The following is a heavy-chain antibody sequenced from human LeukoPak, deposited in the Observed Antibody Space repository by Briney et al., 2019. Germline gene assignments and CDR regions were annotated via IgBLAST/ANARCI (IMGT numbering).Heavy chain of an antibody. CDR1: GGTFSSYA. J-gene: IGHJ5*02. D-gene: IGHD2-2*02. CDR2: IIPIFGTA. CDR3: ARSIRGPDCSSTSCYMGWFDP. V-gene: IGHV1-69*05. Sequence: SVKVSCKASGGTFSSYAISWVRQAPGQGLEWMGGIIPIFGTANYAQKFQGRVTITTDESTSTAYMELSSLRSEDTAVYYCARSIRGPDCSSTSCYMGWFDPWGQGTLVTVSS.